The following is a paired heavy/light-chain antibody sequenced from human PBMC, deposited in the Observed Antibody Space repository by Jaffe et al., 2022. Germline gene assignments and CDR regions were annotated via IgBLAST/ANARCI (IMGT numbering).Light chain of an antibody. CDR1: QSVSSSH. J-gene: IGKJ1*01. CDR2: AAS. V-gene: IGKV3-20*01. CDR3: QHYDSSPTT. Sequence: EIVLTQSPGTLSLSPGERATLSCRASQSVSSSHLAWYQQKPGQPPRLLIYAASSGATGIPDRFSGSGSGTDFTLTITRLEPEDFAVYFCQHYDSSPTTFGQGTKVEVK.
Heavy chain of an antibody. CDR2: MYPTGRT. CDR1: GYSLSSGSY. Sequence: QVQLQESGPGLVKPSETLSLTCTVSGYSLSSGSYWGWIRQPPGKGLEWIGGMYPTGRTYFNPSLKTRVTISVDTSKNQFSLKLSSVTAADTAVYYCARHWGYNYGYINLWGQGILVTVSS. D-gene: IGHD5-18*01. V-gene: IGHV4-38-2*02. CDR3: ARHWGYNYGYINL. J-gene: IGHJ4*02.